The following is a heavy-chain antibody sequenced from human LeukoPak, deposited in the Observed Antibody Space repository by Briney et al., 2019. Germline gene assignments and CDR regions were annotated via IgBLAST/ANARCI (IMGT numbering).Heavy chain of an antibody. J-gene: IGHJ4*02. Sequence: GESLKISCKGSEYIFTTYWIDWVRPMPGKGLEWMGSIYPGDSDTRYSPSFQGQVTISADKSISTAYLQWSSLKASDTAMYYCAREGRSSSPMDYWGQGTLVTVSS. CDR2: IYPGDSDT. CDR3: AREGRSSSPMDY. CDR1: EYIFTTYW. V-gene: IGHV5-51*01. D-gene: IGHD6-6*01.